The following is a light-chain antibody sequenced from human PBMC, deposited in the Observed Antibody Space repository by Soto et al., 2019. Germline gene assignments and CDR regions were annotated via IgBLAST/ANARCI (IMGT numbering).Light chain of an antibody. CDR1: QSVSTNY. V-gene: IGKV3-20*01. CDR3: QQYNSWLWT. J-gene: IGKJ1*01. CDR2: GAS. Sequence: ENVMTQSPGTLSLSPGERATLSCRASQSVSTNYVAWYQQKPGQAPRLLIYGASSRASGIPDRFSGSGSGTEFTLIISSLQSEDSAVYYCQQYNSWLWTFGQGTKVDIK.